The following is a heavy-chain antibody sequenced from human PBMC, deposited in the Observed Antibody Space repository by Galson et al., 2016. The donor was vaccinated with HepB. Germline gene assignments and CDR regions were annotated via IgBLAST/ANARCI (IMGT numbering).Heavy chain of an antibody. CDR2: T. CDR3: ARDVRHGMDV. D-gene: IGHD6-25*01. V-gene: IGHV1-18*01. Sequence: TNYAQNLQGRVTLTTDTSTTTAYMELRSLRSDDTAVYYCARDVRHGMDVWGQGTTVTVSS. J-gene: IGHJ6*02.